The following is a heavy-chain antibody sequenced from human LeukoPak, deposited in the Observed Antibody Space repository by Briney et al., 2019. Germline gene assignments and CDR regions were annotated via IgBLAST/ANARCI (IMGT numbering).Heavy chain of an antibody. CDR2: ISAYNGNT. Sequence: ASVKLSCKASGYTFTSYGISWVRQAPGQGLEWMGWISAYNGNTNYAQKLQGRVTMTTDTSTSAAYMELRSLRSDDTAVYYCARGVNYYDSSGYYYQGRFDPWGQGTLVTVSS. CDR3: ARGVNYYDSSGYYYQGRFDP. J-gene: IGHJ5*02. V-gene: IGHV1-18*01. CDR1: GYTFTSYG. D-gene: IGHD3-22*01.